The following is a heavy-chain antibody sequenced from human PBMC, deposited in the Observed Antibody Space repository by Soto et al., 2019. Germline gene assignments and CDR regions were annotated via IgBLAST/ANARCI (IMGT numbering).Heavy chain of an antibody. Sequence: GGSLRLSCAASGFTFRSFTMNLVRQSPGKGLEWVSTISSNSAYIYYTDALRGRFTISRDNAKNSLHLQMNSLRAEDTAVYYCTRDASRDSSARGWFDPWGPGTLITVSS. CDR3: TRDASRDSSARGWFDP. V-gene: IGHV3-21*01. CDR2: ISSNSAYI. J-gene: IGHJ5*02. CDR1: GFTFRSFT. D-gene: IGHD6-13*01.